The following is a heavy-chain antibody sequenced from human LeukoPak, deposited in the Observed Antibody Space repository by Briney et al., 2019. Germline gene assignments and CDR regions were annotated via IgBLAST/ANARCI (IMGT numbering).Heavy chain of an antibody. D-gene: IGHD6-19*01. V-gene: IGHV3-23*01. CDR1: RFTFSDYA. CDR2: ISGSGGNT. Sequence: GGSLRLSCAASRFTFSDYAMTWVRQAPGKGLQWVSAISGSGGNTYYADSVKGRFTISRDNSKNTLYLQMNSLRAEDTAVYYCAKDQWLVPVYWGQGTLVTVSS. J-gene: IGHJ4*02. CDR3: AKDQWLVPVY.